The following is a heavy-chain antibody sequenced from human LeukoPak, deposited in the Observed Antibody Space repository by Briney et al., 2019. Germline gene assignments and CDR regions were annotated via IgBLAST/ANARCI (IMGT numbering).Heavy chain of an antibody. V-gene: IGHV4-34*01. Sequence: SETLSLTCAVYGGSFSGYYWSWIRQPPGKGLEWIGEINHSGSTNYNPSLKSRVTISVDTSKNQFSLKLSSVTAADTAVYYCARKGGVVVPAAITMSDYFDYWGQGTLVTVSS. J-gene: IGHJ4*02. D-gene: IGHD2-2*02. CDR2: INHSGST. CDR3: ARKGGVVVPAAITMSDYFDY. CDR1: GGSFSGYY.